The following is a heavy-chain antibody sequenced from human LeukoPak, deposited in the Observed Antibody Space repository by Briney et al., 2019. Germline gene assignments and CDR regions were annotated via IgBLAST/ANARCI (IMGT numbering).Heavy chain of an antibody. J-gene: IGHJ4*02. CDR2: IRSKANSYAT. V-gene: IGHV3-73*01. CDR3: TSLGSSSDDY. Sequence: PGGSLRLSCAASGFTFSGSAMHWVRQASGKGLEWVGRIRSKANSYATAYAASVKGRFTISRDDSKNTAYLQMNSLETEDTAVYYCTSLGSSSDDYWGQGTLVTVSS. D-gene: IGHD6-6*01. CDR1: GFTFSGSA.